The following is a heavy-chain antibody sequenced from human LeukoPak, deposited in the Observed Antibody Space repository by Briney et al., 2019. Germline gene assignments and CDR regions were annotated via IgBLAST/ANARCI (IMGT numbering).Heavy chain of an antibody. CDR1: GGSISDAAYY. V-gene: IGHV4-31*03. J-gene: IGHJ4*02. CDR3: ARHSSILSSPLGY. D-gene: IGHD6-6*01. CDR2: VFYSGST. Sequence: SETLSLTCTVSGGSISDAAYYWSWIRQHPGEGLEWIGYVFYSGSTSYNPSLKSRVTISVDTSKNQFSLKLSSVTAADTAVYYCARHSSILSSPLGYWGQGTLVTVSS.